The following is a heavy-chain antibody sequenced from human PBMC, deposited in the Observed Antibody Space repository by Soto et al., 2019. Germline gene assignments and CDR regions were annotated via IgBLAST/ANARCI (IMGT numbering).Heavy chain of an antibody. CDR3: ARDGGTMEWLDS. Sequence: EVQLVESGGGLVEPGGSLRLSCAASGFTFRSYTMNWVRQAPGKGLEWVSCISSSSMSIYYADSVKGRFTISRDNAKNSLFLQMTSLRADDTAVYYCARDGGTMEWLDSWGQGPLVTVSS. V-gene: IGHV3-21*01. J-gene: IGHJ5*01. CDR2: ISSSSMSI. D-gene: IGHD3-10*01. CDR1: GFTFRSYT.